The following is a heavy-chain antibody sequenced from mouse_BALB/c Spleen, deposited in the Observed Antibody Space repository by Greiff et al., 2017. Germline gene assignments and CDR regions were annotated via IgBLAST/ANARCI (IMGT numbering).Heavy chain of an antibody. CDR1: GYTFTSYW. J-gene: IGHJ2*01. V-gene: IGHV1-5*01. D-gene: IGHD2-10*02. CDR2: IYPGNSDT. CDR3: TGYGNYGVYFDY. Sequence: DVQLQESGTVLARPGASVKMSCKASGYTFTSYWMHWVKQRPGQGLEWIGAIYPGNSDTSYNQKFKGKAKLTAVTSTSTAYMELSSLTNEDSAVYYCTGYGNYGVYFDYWGQGTTLTVSS.